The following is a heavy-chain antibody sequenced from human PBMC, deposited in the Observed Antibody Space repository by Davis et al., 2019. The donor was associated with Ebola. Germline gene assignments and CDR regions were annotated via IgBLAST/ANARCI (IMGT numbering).Heavy chain of an antibody. V-gene: IGHV4-59*12. D-gene: IGHD3-22*01. CDR2: LYYSGST. CDR1: GGSFSGYY. J-gene: IGHJ6*02. Sequence: SQTLSLTCAVYGGSFSGYYWSWIRQPPWKGLEWIGYLYYSGSTNYNPSLKSRVTISVDTSKNQFSLKLSSVTAADTAVYYCARLEYYYDSSGYYYPYYYYGMDVWGQGTTVTVSS. CDR3: ARLEYYYDSSGYYYPYYYYGMDV.